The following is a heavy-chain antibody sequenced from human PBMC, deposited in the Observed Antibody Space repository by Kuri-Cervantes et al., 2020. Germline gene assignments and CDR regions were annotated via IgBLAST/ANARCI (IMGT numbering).Heavy chain of an antibody. J-gene: IGHJ3*02. CDR1: GFTFSSYA. Sequence: GESLKISCAASGFTFSSYAMSWVRQAPGKGLEWVLAISGSGGSTYYADSVKGRFTISRDNSKNTLYLQMNSLRAEDTAVYYCAKIMLYERDAFDIWGQGTMVTVSS. D-gene: IGHD2-8*01. CDR3: AKIMLYERDAFDI. CDR2: ISGSGGST. V-gene: IGHV3-23*01.